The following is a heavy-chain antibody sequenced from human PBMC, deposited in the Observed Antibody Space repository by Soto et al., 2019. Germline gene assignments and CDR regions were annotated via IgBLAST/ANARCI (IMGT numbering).Heavy chain of an antibody. CDR1: GGSITDRYY. CDR3: ARRATVTKNDAFDV. V-gene: IGHV4-59*08. D-gene: IGHD4-17*01. J-gene: IGHJ3*01. CDR2: MYYTGST. Sequence: QVQLQESGPGLVKPSETLSLMCTVSGGSITDRYYWGWIRQPPGKGLEWIGYMYYTGSTKYNPPLKSRVTMSADMSKNRVSLKLSSVTAADTAVYYCARRATVTKNDAFDVWGQGTMVTVSS.